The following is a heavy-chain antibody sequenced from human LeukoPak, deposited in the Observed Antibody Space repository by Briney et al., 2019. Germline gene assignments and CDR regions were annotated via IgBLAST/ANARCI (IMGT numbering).Heavy chain of an antibody. CDR2: MSSDGYIT. Sequence: PGRSLRLSCAASGFTFSTYAMHWVRQAPGKGLEGVAVMSSDGYITYYADSVKGRFTISRDNSKNTLYLQLNRLRAEATAVYYCARDSTYYYGSGSSGPHYFDYWGQGTLVTVSS. V-gene: IGHV3-30*01. D-gene: IGHD3-10*01. CDR3: ARDSTYYYGSGSSGPHYFDY. CDR1: GFTFSTYA. J-gene: IGHJ4*02.